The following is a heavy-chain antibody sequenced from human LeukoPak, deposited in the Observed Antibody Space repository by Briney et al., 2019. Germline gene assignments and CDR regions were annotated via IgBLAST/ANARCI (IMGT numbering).Heavy chain of an antibody. CDR3: ARGIVATIFYPWDYYYYMDV. CDR2: INSDGSST. D-gene: IGHD5-12*01. CDR1: GFTFSSYW. V-gene: IGHV3-74*01. Sequence: GGSLRLSCAASGFTFSSYWMHWVRQAPGKGLVWVSRINSDGSSTSYADSVKGRFTISRDNAKNTLYLQMNSLRAEDTAVYYCARGIVATIFYPWDYYYYMDVWGKGTTVTISS. J-gene: IGHJ6*03.